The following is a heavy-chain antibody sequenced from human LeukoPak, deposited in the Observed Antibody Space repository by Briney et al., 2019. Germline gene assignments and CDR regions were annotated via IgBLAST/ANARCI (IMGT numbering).Heavy chain of an antibody. V-gene: IGHV3-23*01. CDR1: GFTFSSYA. CDR2: ISGSDGST. D-gene: IGHD2-15*01. J-gene: IGHJ6*02. CDR3: ARDPPPGYCSGGSCAYYYYYGMDV. Sequence: GGSLRLSCAASGFTFSSYAMSWVRQAPGKGLEWVSDISGSDGSTYYADSVKGRFTISRDNAKNSLYLQMNSLRAEDTAVYYCARDPPPGYCSGGSCAYYYYYGMDVWGQGTTVTVSS.